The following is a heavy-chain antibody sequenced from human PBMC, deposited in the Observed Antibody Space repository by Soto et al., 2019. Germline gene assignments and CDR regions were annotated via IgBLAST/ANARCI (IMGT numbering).Heavy chain of an antibody. CDR2: ITGSGGRT. CDR3: ANHISGTHYYYYYMDV. CDR1: GFTFSSYA. D-gene: IGHD1-1*01. Sequence: SGGSLRLSCAASGFTFSSYAMSWVRQAPGKGLEWVSAITGSGGRTYYADSVKDRFTISRDNSKNTVYLHMNSLRAEDTAVYYCANHISGTHYYYYYMDVWGKGTTVTVSS. V-gene: IGHV3-23*01. J-gene: IGHJ6*03.